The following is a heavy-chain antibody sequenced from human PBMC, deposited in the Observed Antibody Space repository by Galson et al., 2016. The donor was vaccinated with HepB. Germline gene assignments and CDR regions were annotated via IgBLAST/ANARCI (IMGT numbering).Heavy chain of an antibody. J-gene: IGHJ6*02. CDR1: GFTFSTSA. D-gene: IGHD3-9*01. V-gene: IGHV3-30*03. CDR3: ARDLLVLTGYYGVVLSYSYGMDV. CDR2: ISYDGSNK. Sequence: SLRLSCAASGFTFSTSAMSWVRQAPGQGLEWVAVISYDGSNKYYADSVKGRFTISRDNSRNTLSLQMSSLRGGDTAVYYCARDLLVLTGYYGVVLSYSYGMDVWGQGTTVTVSS.